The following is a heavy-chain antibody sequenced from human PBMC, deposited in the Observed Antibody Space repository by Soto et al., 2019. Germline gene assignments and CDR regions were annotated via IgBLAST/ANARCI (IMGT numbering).Heavy chain of an antibody. CDR3: ARHPPRYDSRRSARLYFQH. D-gene: IGHD3-22*01. CDR2: IYPGDSDT. Sequence: PGEPLKISCKGSGYSFTSYWIGWVRQMPGKGLEWMGIIYPGDSDTRYSPSFQGQVTISADKSISTAYLQWSSLKASDTAMYHCARHPPRYDSRRSARLYFQHWGQGTLVTVSS. CDR1: GYSFTSYW. V-gene: IGHV5-51*01. J-gene: IGHJ1*01.